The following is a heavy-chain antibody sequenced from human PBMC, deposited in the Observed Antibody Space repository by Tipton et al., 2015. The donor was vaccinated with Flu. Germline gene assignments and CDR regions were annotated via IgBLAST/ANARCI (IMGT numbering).Heavy chain of an antibody. V-gene: IGHV4-38-2*01. CDR2: IYHNGDI. CDR1: GYSISRGYY. J-gene: IGHJ4*02. D-gene: IGHD2/OR15-2a*01. CDR3: ARAEIGDFDY. Sequence: LRLSCAVSGYSISRGYYWGLIRQPPGKGLEWIGSIYHNGDIHFNPSLKSRVSISVDTSNNRFSLNLTSVTAADTAVYYCARAEIGDFDYWGQGTLVTVSS.